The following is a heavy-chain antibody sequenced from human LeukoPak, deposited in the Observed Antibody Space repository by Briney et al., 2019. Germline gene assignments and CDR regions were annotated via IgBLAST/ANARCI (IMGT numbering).Heavy chain of an antibody. V-gene: IGHV1-18*01. CDR3: ARVAWPDYYGSGSYSSFDY. CDR2: ISAYNGNT. D-gene: IGHD3-10*01. J-gene: IGHJ4*02. CDR1: GYTFTSYG. Sequence: ASVKVSCKASGYTFTSYGISWVRQAPGQGIEGRGWISAYNGNTNYAQKLQGRVTMTTDTSTSTAYMELRSLRSDDTAVYYCARVAWPDYYGSGSYSSFDYWGQGTLVTVSS.